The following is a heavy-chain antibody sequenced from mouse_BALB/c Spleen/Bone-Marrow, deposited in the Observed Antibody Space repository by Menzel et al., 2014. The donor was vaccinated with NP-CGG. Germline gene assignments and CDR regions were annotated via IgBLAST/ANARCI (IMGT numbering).Heavy chain of an antibody. J-gene: IGHJ4*01. V-gene: IGHV1-66*01. Sequence: QVQLQQSGPELVKPGASVKISCKASGYSFTSYYIHWVKQRPGQGLEWIGWIFPGSGNTKYNEKFKGKATLTADTSSSTAYMQLSSLTSEDSAVYFCARRGYDGGDYYAMDYWGQGTSVTVSS. CDR2: IFPGSGNT. CDR1: GYSFTSYY. CDR3: ARRGYDGGDYYAMDY. D-gene: IGHD2-14*01.